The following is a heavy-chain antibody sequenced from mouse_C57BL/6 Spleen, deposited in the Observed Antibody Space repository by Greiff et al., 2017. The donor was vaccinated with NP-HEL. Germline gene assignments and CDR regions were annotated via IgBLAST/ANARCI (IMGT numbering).Heavy chain of an antibody. CDR2: IYPGDGDT. V-gene: IGHV1-82*01. CDR1: GYAFSSSW. J-gene: IGHJ2*01. Sequence: QVQLKQSGPELVKPGASVKISCKASGYAFSSSWMNWVKQRPGQGLEWIGRIYPGDGDTNYNGKFKGKATLTADKSSSTAYMQLSSLTSEDSAVYFCAGDYYGSSFPFDYWGQGTTLTVSS. CDR3: AGDYYGSSFPFDY. D-gene: IGHD1-1*01.